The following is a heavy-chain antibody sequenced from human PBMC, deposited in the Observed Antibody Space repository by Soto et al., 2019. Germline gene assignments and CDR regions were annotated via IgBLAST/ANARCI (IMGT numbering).Heavy chain of an antibody. CDR3: ARDQGFGELSLGS. Sequence: SETLSLTCTVSGGSIRNYYWNWIRQPPGKGLEWIGYIHYSGRPNYNYNPSLKSRVTISVDTSKNQFSLRLSSVTAADTAVYYCARDQGFGELSLGSWGQGILVTVSS. CDR2: IHYSGRPNY. V-gene: IGHV4-59*01. D-gene: IGHD3-10*01. J-gene: IGHJ5*02. CDR1: GGSIRNYY.